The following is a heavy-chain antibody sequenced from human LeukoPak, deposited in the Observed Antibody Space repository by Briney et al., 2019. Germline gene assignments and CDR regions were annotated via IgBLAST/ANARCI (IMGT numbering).Heavy chain of an antibody. CDR3: ANVKWDMAVYYYYYCYMDV. CDR2: IYYSGST. V-gene: IGHV4-39*07. J-gene: IGHJ6*03. Sequence: SETLSLTCTVSGGSISSSNYSWGWIRQPPGKRLEWIGSIYYSGSTYYNPSLKSRVTISIHTSKTQFSLKLSSATAAETAVYYCANVKWDMAVYYYYYCYMDVWGKGTTVTVSS. CDR1: GGSISSSNYS. D-gene: IGHD1-26*01.